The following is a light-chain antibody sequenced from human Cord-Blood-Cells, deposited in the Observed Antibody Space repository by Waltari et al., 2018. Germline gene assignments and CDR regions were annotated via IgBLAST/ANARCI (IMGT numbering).Light chain of an antibody. CDR1: SSAVGGYNY. Sequence: QSALTQPRSVSGSPGQSVTISCPGTSSAVGGYNYVSWYQQPPGKAPKLMIYDVSKRPSGVPDRFSGSKSGNTASLTISGLQAEDEADYYCCSYAGSYTWVFGGGTKLTVL. V-gene: IGLV2-11*01. CDR3: CSYAGSYTWV. J-gene: IGLJ3*02. CDR2: DVS.